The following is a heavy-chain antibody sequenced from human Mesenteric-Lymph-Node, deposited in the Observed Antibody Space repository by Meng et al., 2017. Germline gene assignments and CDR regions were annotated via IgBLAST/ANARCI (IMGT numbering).Heavy chain of an antibody. D-gene: IGHD6-13*01. CDR3: ARDLRRWSYYYYGMDV. CDR2: ISYDGSNK. J-gene: IGHJ6*02. CDR1: GFTFSSYA. V-gene: IGHV3-30*04. Sequence: GGSLRLSCAASGFTFSSYAMSWVRQAPGKGLGWVAVISYDGSNKYYADSVKGRFTISRDNAKNSLYLQMNSLRAEDTAVYYCARDLRRWSYYYYGMDVWGQGTTVTVSS.